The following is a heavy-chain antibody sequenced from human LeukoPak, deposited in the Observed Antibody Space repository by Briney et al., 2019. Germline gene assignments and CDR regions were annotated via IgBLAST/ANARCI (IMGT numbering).Heavy chain of an antibody. D-gene: IGHD2-2*01. CDR1: GFTFSTYV. CDR2: ISGSDSST. CDR3: AKGGGGYCSSTSCPGAFDI. J-gene: IGHJ3*02. Sequence: GGSLRLSCAASGFTFSTYVMSWVRQAPGKGLEWVSVISGSDSSTYYADSVKGRFTISRDNSKNTLYLQMNSLRAEDTAVYYLAKGGGGYCSSTSCPGAFDIWGQGTMVTVSS. V-gene: IGHV3-23*01.